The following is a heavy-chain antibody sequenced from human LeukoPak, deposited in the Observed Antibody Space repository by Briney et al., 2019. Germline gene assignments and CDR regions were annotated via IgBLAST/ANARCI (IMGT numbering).Heavy chain of an antibody. CDR2: IGCSDAII. D-gene: IGHD5/OR15-5a*01. V-gene: IGHV3-11*01. J-gene: IGHJ4*02. Sequence: GGSLRLSCAVSGFNVIDYYISWIRQAPGKGVEWVSDIGCSDAIIAYGDSVRGRFTISRDFASNSLYLQMTSLRVEDTAVYYCVREIVSGAFDSWGQGTLVTVSS. CDR1: GFNVIDYY. CDR3: VREIVSGAFDS.